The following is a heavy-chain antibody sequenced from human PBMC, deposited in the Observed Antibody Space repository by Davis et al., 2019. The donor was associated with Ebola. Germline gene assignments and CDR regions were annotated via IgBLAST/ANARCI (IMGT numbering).Heavy chain of an antibody. Sequence: PGGSLRLSCTDSVITFSSYAMTWVRQAPGKGLEWVSAISGSGGNTYYADSVKGRFTISRDNSKSTLYLQMSSLRAEDTAVYYCAKVQLAYYFDYWGQGTLVTVSS. CDR1: VITFSSYA. J-gene: IGHJ4*02. CDR3: AKVQLAYYFDY. V-gene: IGHV3-23*01. D-gene: IGHD1-1*01. CDR2: ISGSGGNT.